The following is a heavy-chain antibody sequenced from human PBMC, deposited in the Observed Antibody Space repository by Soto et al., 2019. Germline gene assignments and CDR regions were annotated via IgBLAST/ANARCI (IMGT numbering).Heavy chain of an antibody. Sequence: DLEQSGAEVKKPGASVKVSCKASGYSLTDNGITWVRQASGQGLEYVGWISPDSGKTDYAQKFQGRVTMTRDTSINTVYMELSSLRSDDTAVYYCARVYGYYYYYMDVWGKGTTVTVSS. V-gene: IGHV1-8*01. D-gene: IGHD2-8*01. CDR2: ISPDSGKT. J-gene: IGHJ6*03. CDR1: GYSLTDNG. CDR3: ARVYGYYYYYMDV.